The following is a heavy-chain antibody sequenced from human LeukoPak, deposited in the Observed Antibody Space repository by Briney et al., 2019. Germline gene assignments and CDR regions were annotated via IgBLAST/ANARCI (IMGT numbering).Heavy chain of an antibody. D-gene: IGHD6-13*01. V-gene: IGHV3-23*01. J-gene: IGHJ4*02. CDR2: ISGSGGST. Sequence: GGSLRLSCAASGFTFSSYAMSWVRQAPGKGLEWVSAISGSGGSTYYADSVKGRFTISRDNSKNTLYLQMDSLRAEDTAVYYCAKGLDQQQLYYFDYWGQGTLVTVSS. CDR3: AKGLDQQQLYYFDY. CDR1: GFTFSSYA.